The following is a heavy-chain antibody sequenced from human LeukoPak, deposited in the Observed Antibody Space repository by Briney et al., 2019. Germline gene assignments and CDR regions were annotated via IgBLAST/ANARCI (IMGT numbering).Heavy chain of an antibody. CDR1: GFTFSSYA. D-gene: IGHD3-3*01. Sequence: GGSLRLSCAASGFTFSSYAMSWIRQAPGKGLEWVSVISGSGGSTYYADSVKGRFTISRDNSKNTLYLQMNSLRAEDTAVYYCAKDHRALYDFWSGYHVGYWGQGTLVTVSS. V-gene: IGHV3-23*01. CDR3: AKDHRALYDFWSGYHVGY. J-gene: IGHJ4*02. CDR2: ISGSGGST.